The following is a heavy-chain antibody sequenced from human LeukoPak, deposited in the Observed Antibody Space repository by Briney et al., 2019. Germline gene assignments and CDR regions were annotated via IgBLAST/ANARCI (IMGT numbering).Heavy chain of an antibody. CDR2: ISYDGSNK. V-gene: IGHV3-30*18. Sequence: GGSLRLSCAASGFTFSSYGMHWVRQAPGKGLEWVAVISYDGSNKYYADSVKGRFTISRDNSKNTLYLQMNSLRAEDTAVYYCAKDHSFWAEAGQLWAHYYYYMDVWGKGTTVTVSS. J-gene: IGHJ6*03. CDR1: GFTFSSYG. CDR3: AKDHSFWAEAGQLWAHYYYYMDV. D-gene: IGHD5-18*01.